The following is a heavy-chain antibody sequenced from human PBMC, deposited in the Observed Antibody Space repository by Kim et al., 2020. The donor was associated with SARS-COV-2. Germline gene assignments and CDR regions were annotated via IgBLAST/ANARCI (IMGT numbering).Heavy chain of an antibody. J-gene: IGHJ4*02. D-gene: IGHD6-6*01. Sequence: SADSVKGRLTIARDNSKNPLYLQMNSLRAEDTAVYYCAKDRSVSLTLFDYWGQGTLVTVSS. CDR3: AKDRSVSLTLFDY. V-gene: IGHV3-23*01.